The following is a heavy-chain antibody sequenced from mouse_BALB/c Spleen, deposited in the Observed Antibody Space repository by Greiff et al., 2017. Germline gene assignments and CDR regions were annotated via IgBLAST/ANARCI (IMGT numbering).Heavy chain of an antibody. D-gene: IGHD1-1*01. V-gene: IGHV5-17*02. CDR2: ISSGSSTI. Sequence: EVKLVESGGGLVQPGGSRKLSCAASGFTFSSFGMHWVRQAPEKGLEWVAYISSGSSTIYYADTVKGRFTISRDNPKNTLFLQMTSLRSEDTAMYYCARIITTVDYYAMDYWGQGTSVTVSS. CDR1: GFTFSSFG. J-gene: IGHJ4*01. CDR3: ARIITTVDYYAMDY.